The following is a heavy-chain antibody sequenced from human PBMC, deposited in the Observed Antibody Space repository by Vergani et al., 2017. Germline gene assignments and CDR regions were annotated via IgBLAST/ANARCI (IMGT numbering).Heavy chain of an antibody. Sequence: QVQLVQSGAEVKKPGSSVNVSCKASGGTFSSYAISWVRQAPGQGLEWMGGIIPIFGTANYAQKFQGRVTITADESTSTAYMELSSLRSEDTAVYYCASWWAFIVGATTHEYFQHWGQGTLVTVSS. CDR2: IIPIFGTA. V-gene: IGHV1-69*01. D-gene: IGHD1-26*01. J-gene: IGHJ1*01. CDR3: ASWWAFIVGATTHEYFQH. CDR1: GGTFSSYA.